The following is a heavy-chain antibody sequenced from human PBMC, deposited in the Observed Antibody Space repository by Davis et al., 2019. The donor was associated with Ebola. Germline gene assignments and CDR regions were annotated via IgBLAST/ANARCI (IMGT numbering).Heavy chain of an antibody. CDR2: IYPGDSDT. J-gene: IGHJ4*02. Sequence: WIRQPPGKGLEWMGIIYPGDSDTRYSPSFQGQVTISADKSISTAYLQWSSLKASDTAMYYCARPTPHFDYWGQGTLVTVSS. V-gene: IGHV5-51*01. CDR3: ARPTPHFDY.